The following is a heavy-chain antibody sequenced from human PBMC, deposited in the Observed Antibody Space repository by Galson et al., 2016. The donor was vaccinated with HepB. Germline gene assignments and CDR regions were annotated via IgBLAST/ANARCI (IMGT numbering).Heavy chain of an antibody. CDR3: AKDRSGSSWQFDS. J-gene: IGHJ4*02. D-gene: IGHD6-13*01. Sequence: SLRLSCAASGFTFDKYGMTWFRQAPGKGLEWDSTICGRCGDMDYADSVKGRFTISRDNPKNTMYLQMNSLKVDDTAVYFCAKDRSGSSWQFDSWGQGTLVIVSS. CDR1: GFTFDKYG. V-gene: IGHV3-23*01. CDR2: ICGRCGDM.